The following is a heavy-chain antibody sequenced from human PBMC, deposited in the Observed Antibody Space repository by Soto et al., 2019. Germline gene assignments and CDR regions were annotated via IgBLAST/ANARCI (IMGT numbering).Heavy chain of an antibody. V-gene: IGHV4-31*03. CDR3: GIGYSSSWFLDY. J-gene: IGHJ4*02. CDR1: GGSISSGGYY. CDR2: IYYSGST. Sequence: PSETLSLTCTVSGGSISSGGYYWSWIRQHPGKGLEWIGYIYYSGSTYYNPSLKSRVTISVDTSKNQFSLKLSSVTAADTAVYYCGIGYSSSWFLDYWGQGTLVTVSS. D-gene: IGHD6-13*01.